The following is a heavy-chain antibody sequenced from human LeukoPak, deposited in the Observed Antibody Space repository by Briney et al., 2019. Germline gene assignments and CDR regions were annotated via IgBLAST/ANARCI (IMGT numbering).Heavy chain of an antibody. CDR1: GFTFDDYA. CDR2: ISWDGGST. Sequence: GGSLRLSCAASGFTFDDYAMHWVRQAPGKGLEWVSLISWDGGSTYYADSVKGRFTISRDNNKNSLYLQMNSLRAEDTALYYCAKDYGSGSYNYYYKDVWGKGTTVTVSS. V-gene: IGHV3-43D*03. D-gene: IGHD3-10*01. CDR3: AKDYGSGSYNYYYKDV. J-gene: IGHJ6*03.